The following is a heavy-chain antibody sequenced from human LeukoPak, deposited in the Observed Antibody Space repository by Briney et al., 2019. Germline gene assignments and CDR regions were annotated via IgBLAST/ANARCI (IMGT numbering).Heavy chain of an antibody. CDR3: ARDGRGLVAGFDY. Sequence: PGGSLRLSCAASGFTFSSYWMDWVRQAPGKGLVWVSGINSDGSRTRYAESVKGRFTISRDNAKNTLYLQMSSLRAEDTAVYYCARDGRGLVAGFDYWGQGTLVTVSS. CDR1: GFTFSSYW. J-gene: IGHJ4*02. D-gene: IGHD6-19*01. CDR2: INSDGSRT. V-gene: IGHV3-74*01.